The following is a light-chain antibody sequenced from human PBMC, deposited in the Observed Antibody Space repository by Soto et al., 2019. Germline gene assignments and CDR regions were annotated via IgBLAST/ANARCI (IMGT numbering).Light chain of an antibody. CDR3: QQYGSSP. J-gene: IGKJ5*01. CDR2: GAS. V-gene: IGKV3-20*01. Sequence: EIVLTQSPGTLSLSPGERATLSCRASQSVSSSYLAWYQQKPGQAPRLLIYGASSRATGIPDRFSGSGSGTDFTFNISRLEPEDFAVYYCQQYGSSPFGQGTRLEIK. CDR1: QSVSSSY.